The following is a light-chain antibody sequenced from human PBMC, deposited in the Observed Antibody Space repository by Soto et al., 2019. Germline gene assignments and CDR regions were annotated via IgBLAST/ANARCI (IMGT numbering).Light chain of an antibody. CDR1: SSDVGGYNY. J-gene: IGLJ1*01. CDR2: DVN. V-gene: IGLV2-14*01. CDR3: SSDTNSIYV. Sequence: QSVLTQPASVSGSPGQSITISCTGTSSDVGGYNYVSWYQQHPGKAPKLMIYDVNNRPSGVSNRFSGSKSGSTASLTISGLQAEDEADYYCSSDTNSIYVFGTGTKVTVL.